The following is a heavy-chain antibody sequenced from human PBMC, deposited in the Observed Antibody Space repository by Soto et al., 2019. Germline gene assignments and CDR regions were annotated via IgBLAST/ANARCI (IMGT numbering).Heavy chain of an antibody. CDR2: INPNSGGT. V-gene: IGHV1-2*04. Sequence: ASVKVSCKASGYTFTGYYMHWVRQAPGQGLEWMGWINPNSGGTNYAQKFQGWVTMTRDTSISTAYMELSRLRSDDTAVYYCAVTVVPAASSYYGMDVWGQGTTVTVSS. D-gene: IGHD2-2*01. CDR1: GYTFTGYY. CDR3: AVTVVPAASSYYGMDV. J-gene: IGHJ6*02.